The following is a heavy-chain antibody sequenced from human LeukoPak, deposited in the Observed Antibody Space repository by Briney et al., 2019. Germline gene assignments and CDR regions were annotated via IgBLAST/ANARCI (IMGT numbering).Heavy chain of an antibody. CDR2: IYYSGST. J-gene: IGHJ4*02. CDR3: ATLAYCSSTSCYTDDY. D-gene: IGHD2-2*02. CDR1: GGSFSSYY. Sequence: SETLSLTCAVYGGSFSSYYWNWIRQPPGKGLEWIGYIYYSGSTNYNPSLKSRVTISVDTSKNQFSLQLTSVTAADTAVYYCATLAYCSSTSCYTDDYWGQGTLVTVSS. V-gene: IGHV4-59*01.